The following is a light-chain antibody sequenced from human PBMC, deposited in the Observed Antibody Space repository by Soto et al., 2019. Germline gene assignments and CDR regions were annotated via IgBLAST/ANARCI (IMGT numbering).Light chain of an antibody. Sequence: DIQMTQSPSPLSASVGDRVTITCRASQSISSYLNWYQQKPGKAPKLMIYAASSLQSGVPSRFSGSGSGTDFTLTISSLQPEDVATYYCQQSYSTPRTFGQGTKVDIK. CDR2: AAS. J-gene: IGKJ1*01. CDR1: QSISSY. V-gene: IGKV1-39*01. CDR3: QQSYSTPRT.